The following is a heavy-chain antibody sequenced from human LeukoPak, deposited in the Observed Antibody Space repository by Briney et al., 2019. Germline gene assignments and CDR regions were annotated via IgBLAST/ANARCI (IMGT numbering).Heavy chain of an antibody. CDR1: GGSISSDGYY. V-gene: IGHV4-61*02. CDR3: ARERGVTYYYGSGSYPDY. CDR2: IYTSGST. Sequence: SQTLSLTCTVSGGSISSDGYYWSWIRQPAGKGLEWIGRIYTSGSTNYNPSLKSRVTISVDTAKNQFSLKLSSVAAADTAVYYCARERGVTYYYGSGSYPDYWGQGTLVAVSS. D-gene: IGHD3-10*01. J-gene: IGHJ4*02.